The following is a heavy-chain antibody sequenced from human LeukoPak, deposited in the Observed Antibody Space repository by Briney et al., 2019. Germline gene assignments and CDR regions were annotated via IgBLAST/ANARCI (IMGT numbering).Heavy chain of an antibody. D-gene: IGHD1-26*01. J-gene: IGHJ4*02. CDR2: ISASGDTI. CDR1: GFTFSSYS. Sequence: PGGSLRLSCAASGFTFSSYSMNWVRQAPGKGLEWVSYISASGDTIYYGDSVRGRFTISRDNAKNSLYLDMNTLKAEDTAVYYCARDPSWEILSYFDYWGQGTLVTVSS. V-gene: IGHV3-48*04. CDR3: ARDPSWEILSYFDY.